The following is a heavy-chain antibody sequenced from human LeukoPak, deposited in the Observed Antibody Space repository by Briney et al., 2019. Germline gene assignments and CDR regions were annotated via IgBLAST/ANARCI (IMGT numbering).Heavy chain of an antibody. D-gene: IGHD6-13*01. CDR3: ARDEGDSSSWNWFDP. V-gene: IGHV1-46*01. CDR1: GYTFTSYY. CDR2: INPSGGST. J-gene: IGHJ5*02. Sequence: GASVKVSCKASGYTFTSYYMHWVRQAPGQGLEWMGIINPSGGSTSYAQKFQGRVTMTRDMSTSTVYMELSSLRSEDTAVYYCARDEGDSSSWNWFDPLGQGTLVTVSS.